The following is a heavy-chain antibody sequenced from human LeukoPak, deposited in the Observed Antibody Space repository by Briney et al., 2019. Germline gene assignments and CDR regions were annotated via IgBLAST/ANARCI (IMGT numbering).Heavy chain of an antibody. CDR3: ANTGFRGAMGEYFQH. CDR2: ISWNSGSI. V-gene: IGHV3-9*01. CDR1: GFTVRTYY. D-gene: IGHD3-10*01. J-gene: IGHJ1*01. Sequence: PGGSLRLSCAASGFTVRTYYLSWVRQVPGKGLEWVSGISWNSGSIGYADSVKGRFTISRDNAKNSLYLQMNSLRAEDTALYYCANTGFRGAMGEYFQHWGQGTLVTVSS.